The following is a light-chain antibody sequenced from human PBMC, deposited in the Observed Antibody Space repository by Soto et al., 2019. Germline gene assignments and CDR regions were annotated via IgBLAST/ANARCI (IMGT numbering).Light chain of an antibody. CDR3: EQYHTSPWT. Sequence: EIVLTQSPGTLSLSPGERATLSCRASQSVGSSYLAWYQQKPGQAPRLLIYGASTRATGIPDRFSGSGSGTDFTLTISRLEPEDFAVYYCEQYHTSPWTFGQGTKVDI. J-gene: IGKJ1*01. CDR1: QSVGSSY. V-gene: IGKV3-20*01. CDR2: GAS.